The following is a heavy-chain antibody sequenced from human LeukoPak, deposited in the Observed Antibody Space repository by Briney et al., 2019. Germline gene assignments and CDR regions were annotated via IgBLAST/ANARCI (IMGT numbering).Heavy chain of an antibody. V-gene: IGHV3-23*01. J-gene: IGHJ4*02. CDR3: AKRGGYSSSPSGYYFDY. CDR1: GFTFTTYS. Sequence: GGSLRLSCEASGFTFTTYSMTWVRQAPGKGLEWVSGISGSGASTYYADSEKGRFTISRDNSKNTVYLQMNSLRAEDTAVYYCAKRGGYSSSPSGYYFDYWGQGTLVTVSS. D-gene: IGHD6-13*01. CDR2: ISGSGAST.